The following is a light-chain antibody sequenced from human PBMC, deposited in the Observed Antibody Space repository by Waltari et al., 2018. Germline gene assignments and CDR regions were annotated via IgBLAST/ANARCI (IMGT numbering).Light chain of an antibody. CDR1: KLDDKY. CDR3: QTWDDTTVV. V-gene: IGLV3-1*01. CDR2: EDS. Sequence: SYELTQPPSVSVSPGQTASISCSGHKLDDKYVSWYQQKPGQSPVLVIYEDSKRPSGVAERFSGSNAGNTATLTISGTQAMDEGDFYCQTWDDTTVVFGGGTKVTVL. J-gene: IGLJ2*01.